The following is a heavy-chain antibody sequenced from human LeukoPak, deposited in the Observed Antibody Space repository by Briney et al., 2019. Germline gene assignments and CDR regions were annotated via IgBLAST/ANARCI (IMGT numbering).Heavy chain of an antibody. D-gene: IGHD5-12*01. CDR2: INTYNGNT. V-gene: IGHV1-18*01. Sequence: ASVKVSCKASGYTFTSYGISWVRQASGQGLEWMGWINTYNGNTKNAQKFQGRVTMTTDTSTSTAYMELRSLRSDDTAVYYCARVIDRISAISYWGQGTLVTVSS. CDR1: GYTFTSYG. CDR3: ARVIDRISAISY. J-gene: IGHJ4*02.